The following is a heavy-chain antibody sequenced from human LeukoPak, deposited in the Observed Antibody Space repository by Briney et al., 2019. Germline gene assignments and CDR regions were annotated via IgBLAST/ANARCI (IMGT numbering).Heavy chain of an antibody. Sequence: SGGSTSYAQNFQGRVTMTRDTSTSTVYMELSSLRSEDTAVYYCARDSGNMVRGVIKGMDVWGKGTTVTVSS. CDR3: ARDSGNMVRGVIKGMDV. V-gene: IGHV1-46*01. J-gene: IGHJ6*04. CDR2: SGGST. D-gene: IGHD3-10*01.